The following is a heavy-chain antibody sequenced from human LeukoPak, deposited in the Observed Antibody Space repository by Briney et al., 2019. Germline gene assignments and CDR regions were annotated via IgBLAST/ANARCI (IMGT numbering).Heavy chain of an antibody. CDR1: GHTFTNYG. D-gene: IGHD6-13*01. CDR2: ISAYNANT. V-gene: IGHV1-18*01. CDR3: ARDAGSSWGNYYYYMDV. J-gene: IGHJ6*03. Sequence: GASVKVSCKASGHTFTNYGISWVRQAPGQGLEWMGWISAYNANTNYAQNLQGRATMTTETSTSTAYMELRSLRSDDTAVYYCARDAGSSWGNYYYYMDVWGEGTTVTVSS.